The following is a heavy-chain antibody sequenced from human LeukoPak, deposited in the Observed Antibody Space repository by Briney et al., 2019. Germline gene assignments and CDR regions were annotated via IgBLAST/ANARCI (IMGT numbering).Heavy chain of an antibody. V-gene: IGHV3-30*04. CDR1: GFTFSSYS. D-gene: IGHD3/OR15-3a*01. CDR3: ARSPERLGQGYLDS. Sequence: GRSLRLSCAASGFTFSSYSMHWVRQAPGKGPEWLTLISYHGSNKDYTDSVKGRFTISRDNSKNTLFLQMNSLRAEDTAIYFCARSPERLGQGYLDSWGQGTLVTVSS. J-gene: IGHJ4*02. CDR2: ISYHGSNK.